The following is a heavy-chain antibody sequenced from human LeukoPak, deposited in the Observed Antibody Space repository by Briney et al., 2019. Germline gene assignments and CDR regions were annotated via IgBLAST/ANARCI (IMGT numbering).Heavy chain of an antibody. CDR2: IYPGDSDT. CDR3: ARHKYYYDSSGYYYRGRGYYYYGMDI. D-gene: IGHD3-22*01. J-gene: IGHJ6*02. CDR1: GYSFTSYW. V-gene: IGHV5-51*01. Sequence: GESLKISCKGSGYSFTSYWIGWVRQLPGKGLEWMGIIYPGDSDTRYSPSFTGQVTISADKSISTAYLQWSSLKASDTAMYYCARHKYYYDSSGYYYRGRGYYYYGMDIWGQGTTVTVSS.